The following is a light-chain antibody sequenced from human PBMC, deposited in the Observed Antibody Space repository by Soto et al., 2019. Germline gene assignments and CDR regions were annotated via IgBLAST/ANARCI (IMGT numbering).Light chain of an antibody. J-gene: IGLJ3*02. V-gene: IGLV2-23*01. CDR3: CSYARSTTWV. Sequence: QSVLTQPASVSGSPGQSITISCTGTSSDVGNYNLVSWYQQHPGKAPKLMIYEGSKRPSGVSNRFSGSKSGNTASLTISGVQAGDGAEYYCCSYARSTTWVFGGGTKLTVL. CDR1: SSDVGNYNL. CDR2: EGS.